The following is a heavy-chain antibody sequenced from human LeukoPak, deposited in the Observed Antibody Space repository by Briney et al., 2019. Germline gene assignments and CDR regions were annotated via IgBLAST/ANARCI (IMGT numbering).Heavy chain of an antibody. CDR3: ATPAGKIVVVGAFDI. V-gene: IGHV1-24*01. CDR1: VYTLIELS. D-gene: IGHD2-21*01. CDR2: FDPEDSET. Sequence: ASVKVSCMLSVYTLIELSMHWVRPAPGKGVEWMGGFDPEDSETIYAQKFQGRVTMTEDTSTDTAYMELSSLRSEDTAVYYCATPAGKIVVVGAFDIWGQGTMVTVSS. J-gene: IGHJ3*02.